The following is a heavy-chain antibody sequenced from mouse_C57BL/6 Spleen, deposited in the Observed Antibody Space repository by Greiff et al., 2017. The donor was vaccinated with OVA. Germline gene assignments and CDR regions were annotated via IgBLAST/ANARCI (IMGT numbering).Heavy chain of an antibody. Sequence: VQLQQSGAELARPGASVKLSCKASGYTFTSYGISWVKQRTGQGLEWIGEVYPSSGNTYYNEKFKGKATLTADNSSSTAYMELRSVTCEDCAVYCCAREGYWGQGTTLTVSA. CDR2: VYPSSGNT. V-gene: IGHV1-81*01. CDR3: AREGY. J-gene: IGHJ2*01. CDR1: GYTFTSYG.